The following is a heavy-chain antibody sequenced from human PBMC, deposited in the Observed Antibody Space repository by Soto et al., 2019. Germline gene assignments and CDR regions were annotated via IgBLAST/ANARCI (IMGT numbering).Heavy chain of an antibody. CDR1: GDTFSSYT. V-gene: IGHV1-69*02. CDR2: VIPMLSMS. Sequence: QVHLVQSGVEVKKPGSSVRVSCKASGDTFSSYTINWVRQAPGLGLEWMGRVIPMLSMSNYALKFQGRVTMTADKSTNTAYMELSSLRSEDTATYYCARRSGLGSRAFDYWGQGALVTVSS. J-gene: IGHJ4*02. D-gene: IGHD3-10*01. CDR3: ARRSGLGSRAFDY.